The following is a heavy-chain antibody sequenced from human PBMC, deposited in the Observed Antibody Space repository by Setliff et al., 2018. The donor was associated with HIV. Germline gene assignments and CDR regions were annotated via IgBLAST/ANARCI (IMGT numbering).Heavy chain of an antibody. D-gene: IGHD6-19*01. CDR3: ARDGGPGSGWGDYSYYYSMDV. V-gene: IGHV1-3*01. CDR1: GYTFSNYD. Sequence: ASVKVSCKASGYTFSNYDMQWVRQAPGQRLEWMGWINAGNGNTKYSQEFQGRVTITTDTSADTAYMELSSLRFEDTAVYYCARDGGPGSGWGDYSYYYSMDVWGKGTTVTVSS. J-gene: IGHJ6*04. CDR2: INAGNGNT.